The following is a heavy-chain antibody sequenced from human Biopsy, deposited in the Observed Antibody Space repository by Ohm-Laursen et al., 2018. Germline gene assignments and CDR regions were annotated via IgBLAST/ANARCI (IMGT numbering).Heavy chain of an antibody. D-gene: IGHD3-22*01. V-gene: IGHV4-59*01. Sequence: SDTLSLTCTVSGDSISSYYWSWIRQPPGKGLEWIGHISYTGSTDYNPSLQSRVTISVDTSKNHFSLRLRSVTPADTAIYYCARDRGYYSDRTVPGYFDLWGRGTLVTVSS. CDR3: ARDRGYYSDRTVPGYFDL. CDR1: GDSISSYY. CDR2: ISYTGST. J-gene: IGHJ2*01.